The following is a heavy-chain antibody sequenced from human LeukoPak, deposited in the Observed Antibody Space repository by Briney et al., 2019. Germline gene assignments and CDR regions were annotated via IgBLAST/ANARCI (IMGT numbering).Heavy chain of an antibody. V-gene: IGHV4-39*07. D-gene: IGHD1-26*01. Sequence: SETLPLTCTVSGGSISSSGYYWGWIRQPPGKGLEWIGSVYYSGSTFDNPSLKSRVTISLNTSKNQFSLKLSSETATDTAVYFCATNRAGTYDRPFDIWGQGTMVTVSS. J-gene: IGHJ3*02. CDR1: GGSISSSGYY. CDR2: VYYSGST. CDR3: ATNRAGTYDRPFDI.